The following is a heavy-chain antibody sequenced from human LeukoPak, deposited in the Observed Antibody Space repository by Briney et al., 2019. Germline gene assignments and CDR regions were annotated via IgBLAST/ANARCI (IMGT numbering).Heavy chain of an antibody. V-gene: IGHV1-46*01. CDR3: ARGRITMVRGVFGWFDP. CDR2: INPSGGST. Sequence: GASVKVSCKASGYTFTSYYMHWVRQAPGQGLEWMGIINPSGGSTSYAQKFQGRVTMTRDTSTSTVYMELSSLRSEDTAVYYCARGRITMVRGVFGWFDPWGQGTLVTVSS. D-gene: IGHD3-10*01. CDR1: GYTFTSYY. J-gene: IGHJ5*02.